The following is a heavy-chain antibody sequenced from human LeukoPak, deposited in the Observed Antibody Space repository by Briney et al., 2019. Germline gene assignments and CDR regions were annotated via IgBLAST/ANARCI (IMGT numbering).Heavy chain of an antibody. CDR3: ARELRATVTNYYYYGMDV. J-gene: IGHJ6*04. D-gene: IGHD4-17*01. CDR2: ISYDGSNK. Sequence: GGSLRLSCAASGFTFSSCAMHWVRQAPGKGLEWVAVISYDGSNKYYADSVKGRFTISRDNSKNTLYLQMNSLRAEDTAVYYCARELRATVTNYYYYGMDVWGKGTTVTVSS. CDR1: GFTFSSCA. V-gene: IGHV3-30*04.